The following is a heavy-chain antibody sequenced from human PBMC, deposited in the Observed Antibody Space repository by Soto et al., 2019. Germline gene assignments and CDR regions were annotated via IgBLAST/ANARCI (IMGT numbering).Heavy chain of an antibody. CDR2: ISYDGSNK. CDR3: ARDLSYTMVTSYYFDY. CDR1: GFTCSSYA. J-gene: IGHJ4*02. Sequence: QVQLVESGGGVIQPGRSLRLSCAASGFTCSSYAMHWVRQAPGKGLEWVAVISYDGSNKYYADSVKGRFTISRDNSKNTLYLHMNSLRAEDTAVYYCARDLSYTMVTSYYFDYWGQGTLVPVSS. V-gene: IGHV3-30-3*01. D-gene: IGHD3-10*01.